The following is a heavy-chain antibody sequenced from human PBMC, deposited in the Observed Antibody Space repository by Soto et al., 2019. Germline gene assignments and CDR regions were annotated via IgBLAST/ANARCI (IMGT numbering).Heavy chain of an antibody. CDR3: AREGWPLLQTGMDV. V-gene: IGHV3-48*02. CDR1: GFTFRSYS. CDR2: ISSSNRTI. J-gene: IGHJ6*02. D-gene: IGHD2-15*01. Sequence: EVQLVESGGGLKQPGGSLRLSCAASGFTFRSYSMNWVRQAPGKGLEWVSYISSSNRTINYADSVKGRFIISRDNAKNSLYLQMPRLRDEETAVYYCAREGWPLLQTGMDVWGQGTTVTVSS.